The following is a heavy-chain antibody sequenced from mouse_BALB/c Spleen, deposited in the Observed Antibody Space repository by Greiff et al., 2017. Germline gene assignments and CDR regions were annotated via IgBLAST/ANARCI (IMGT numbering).Heavy chain of an antibody. CDR1: GFTFTDYY. V-gene: IGHV7-3*02. CDR3: ARDLSYAMDY. Sequence: EVKLVESGGGLVQPGGSLRLSCATSGFTFTDYYMSWVRQPPGKALEWLGFIRNKANGYTTEYSASVKGRFTISRDNSQSILYLQMNTLRAEDSATYYCARDLSYAMDYWGQGTSVTVSS. CDR2: IRNKANGYTT. J-gene: IGHJ4*01.